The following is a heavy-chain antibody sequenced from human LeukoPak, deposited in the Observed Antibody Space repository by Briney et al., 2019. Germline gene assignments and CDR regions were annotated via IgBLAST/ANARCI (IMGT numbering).Heavy chain of an antibody. CDR1: GYTFTNYN. V-gene: IGHV1-8*01. CDR3: ARGGDAAMIKY. D-gene: IGHD5-18*01. J-gene: IGHJ4*02. Sequence: ASVTVSCKASGYTFTNYNINWVRQATGQGLEWMGWMNPSNGNTGFAQKFQGRVIMTRNTSLSTAYMELSSLSSEDTAVYYCARGGDAAMIKYWGQGTLVTVSS. CDR2: MNPSNGNT.